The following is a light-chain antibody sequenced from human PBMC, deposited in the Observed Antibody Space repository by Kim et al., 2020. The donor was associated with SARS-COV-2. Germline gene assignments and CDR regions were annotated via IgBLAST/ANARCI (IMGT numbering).Light chain of an antibody. J-gene: IGLJ3*02. V-gene: IGLV4-69*01. CDR3: QTWGTGIHV. CDR1: SGYSSNA. CDR2: LNSDGSH. Sequence: QLVLTQSPSASASLGASVKLTCTLSSGYSSNAIAWHQQQPERGPRYLMKLNSDGSHSKGDGIPDRFSGSSSGAERYLTISSLQSEDEADYYCQTWGTGIHVFGGGTQLTVL.